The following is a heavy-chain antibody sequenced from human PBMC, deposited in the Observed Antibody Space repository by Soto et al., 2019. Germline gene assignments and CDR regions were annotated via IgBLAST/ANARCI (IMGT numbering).Heavy chain of an antibody. CDR1: GFIFSDYY. J-gene: IGHJ4*02. V-gene: IGHV3-11*03. CDR3: VLHGGSWATINGVEY. Sequence: LRLSCAASGFIFSDYYMSWIRQAPGKGLEWVSYISGSSRNTNYAESVKGRFTISRDNAKNSLYLQMNSLRAEDTAVYYCVLHGGSWATINGVEYWGQGTRVTVSS. D-gene: IGHD5-12*01. CDR2: ISGSSRNT.